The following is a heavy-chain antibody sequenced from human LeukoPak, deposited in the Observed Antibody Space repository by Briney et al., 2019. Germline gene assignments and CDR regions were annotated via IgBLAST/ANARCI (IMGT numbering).Heavy chain of an antibody. CDR2: INSNSGGP. V-gene: IGHV1-2*02. CDR3: ARGWDGLGIIVGAATDLDAFDI. J-gene: IGHJ3*02. CDR1: GYTFTDYY. Sequence: GASVKVSCKTSGYTFTDYYMHWVRQAPAQGLEWMGWINSNSGGPKYAQKFQGRVTMTRDTSISTAYMELSRLRSDDTAVYYCARGWDGLGIIVGAATDLDAFDIWGQGTMVTVSS. D-gene: IGHD1-26*01.